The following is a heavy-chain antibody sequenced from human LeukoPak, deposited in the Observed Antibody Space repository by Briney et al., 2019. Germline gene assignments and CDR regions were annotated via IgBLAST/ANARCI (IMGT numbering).Heavy chain of an antibody. V-gene: IGHV4-34*01. CDR2: INHSGST. Sequence: SETLSLTCAVYGGSFSGYYWSWIRQPPGKGLEWIGEINHSGSTNYNPSLKSRVTISVDTPKNQFPLKLSSVTAADTAVYYCASSYDSSAEIDYWGQGTLVTVSS. CDR1: GGSFSGYY. J-gene: IGHJ4*02. D-gene: IGHD3-22*01. CDR3: ASSYDSSAEIDY.